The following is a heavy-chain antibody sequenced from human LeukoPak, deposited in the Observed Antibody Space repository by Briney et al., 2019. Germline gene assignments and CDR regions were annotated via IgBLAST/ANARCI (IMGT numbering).Heavy chain of an antibody. Sequence: PGRSLTLSCAASGITFSRFGMHWIRQAPGKGLAGVGFIWYDGSNKYYADSVKGRFTISRDNSNNTLYLQMNSLRADDTAVYYCARDATRTAGPFDPWGPGTLVTVSS. D-gene: IGHD2-15*01. V-gene: IGHV3-33*01. CDR3: ARDATRTAGPFDP. CDR1: GITFSRFG. J-gene: IGHJ5*02. CDR2: IWYDGSNK.